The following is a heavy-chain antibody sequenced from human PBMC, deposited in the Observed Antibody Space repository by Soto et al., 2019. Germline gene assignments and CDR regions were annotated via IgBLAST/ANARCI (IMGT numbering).Heavy chain of an antibody. CDR1: GFSLSTSGVG. J-gene: IGHJ3*02. D-gene: IGHD1-1*01. CDR3: AHLSGLYWNDEVHAFDI. V-gene: IGHV2-5*02. CDR2: IYWDDAK. Sequence: QITLKESGPTLVKPTQTLTLTCTFSGFSLSTSGVGVGWIRQPPGKALEWLALIYWDDAKRYSPSLKSRLTITKDTSKNQVVLTMTNMAPVDTATYYCAHLSGLYWNDEVHAFDIWGQGTMVTVSS.